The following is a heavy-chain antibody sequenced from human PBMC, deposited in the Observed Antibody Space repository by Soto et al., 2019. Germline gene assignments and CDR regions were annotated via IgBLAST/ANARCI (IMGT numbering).Heavy chain of an antibody. D-gene: IGHD3-3*01. Sequence: HPGGSLRLSCAASGFTVSGNYMSWVRQAPGKGLEWVSVIYSGGSTYYADSVKGRFTISRDNSKNTLYLQMNSLRAEDTAVYYCARGDFWSGFRLDVWAKGTTVTVSS. CDR2: IYSGGST. J-gene: IGHJ6*04. CDR3: ARGDFWSGFRLDV. CDR1: GFTVSGNY. V-gene: IGHV3-66*01.